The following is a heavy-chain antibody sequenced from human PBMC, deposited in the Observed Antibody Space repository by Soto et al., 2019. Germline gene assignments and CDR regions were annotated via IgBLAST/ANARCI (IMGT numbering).Heavy chain of an antibody. Sequence: QEQLVQSGPEVKKPGSSVKVSCKDSGGLFSSFAISWVQQAPGQGLEWLGGIIPVFGTTNYAEKFQGRVTITADESTNTAYMELSSLRSGDTAMYYCARGGSPYVWFNEFWGQGTLVTVSS. D-gene: IGHD3-16*01. CDR1: GGLFSSFA. CDR2: IIPVFGTT. V-gene: IGHV1-69*01. CDR3: ARGGSPYVWFNEF. J-gene: IGHJ4*02.